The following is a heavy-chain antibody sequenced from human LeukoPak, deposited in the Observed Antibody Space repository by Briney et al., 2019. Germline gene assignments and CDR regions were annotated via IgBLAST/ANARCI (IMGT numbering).Heavy chain of an antibody. D-gene: IGHD6-19*01. J-gene: IGHJ4*02. CDR1: GGSIISYY. Sequence: RSETLSLTCTVSGGSIISYYWSWMRQHPGKGVEGFGYIYYSGSSNYNPSLTSRVTISVDTAKNQFSLKLSSVTAADTAVYYCARGGRWSSGWYDYSGQGTLVTVSS. CDR3: ARGGRWSSGWYDY. CDR2: IYYSGSS. V-gene: IGHV4-59*01.